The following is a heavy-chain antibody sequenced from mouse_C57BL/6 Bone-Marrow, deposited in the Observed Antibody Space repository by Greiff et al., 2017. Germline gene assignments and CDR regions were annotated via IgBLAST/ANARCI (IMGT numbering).Heavy chain of an antibody. CDR3: ARGNYERCAMDY. D-gene: IGHD2-1*01. J-gene: IGHJ4*01. CDR1: GFSLSTFGMG. Sequence: QVTLKESGPGILQPSQTLSLTCSFSGFSLSTFGMGVGWIRQPSGKGLEWLAHIWWDEYKYYNPALKSRLTISKGTSKNQVFLQIANVYTADTATYYCARGNYERCAMDYWGQGTSVTGSS. V-gene: IGHV8-8*01. CDR2: IWWDEYK.